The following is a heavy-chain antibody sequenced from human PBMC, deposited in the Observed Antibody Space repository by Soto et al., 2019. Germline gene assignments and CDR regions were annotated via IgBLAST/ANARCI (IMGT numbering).Heavy chain of an antibody. CDR1: GFTFSRHW. Sequence: PGGSLRLSCAASGFTFSRHWIHWVRQAPGQGLVWVSRTKTDGTTSFADSVGGRFTISRDNAENTLYLQMNSLRAEDTAVYYCVRDMRPVPWYGGISSAFDMWGQGTMVTVSS. CDR3: VRDMRPVPWYGGISSAFDM. D-gene: IGHD3-10*01. CDR2: TKTDGTT. V-gene: IGHV3-74*01. J-gene: IGHJ3*02.